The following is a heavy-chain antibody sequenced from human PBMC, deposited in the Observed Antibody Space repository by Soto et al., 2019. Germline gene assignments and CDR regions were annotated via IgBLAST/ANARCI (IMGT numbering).Heavy chain of an antibody. J-gene: IGHJ3*02. V-gene: IGHV4-59*08. CDR2: IYYNVNT. CDR3: ARVDYFAQSGYNFDI. D-gene: IGHD3-10*01. CDR1: GGSISSYY. Sequence: SETLSLTCTVSGGSISSYYWSWIRQPPGKGLEWIGYIYYNVNTNYNPSLKSRVTISVDTSKNQFSLKLSSVTAADTAVYFCARVDYFAQSGYNFDIWGQGTMVTVSS.